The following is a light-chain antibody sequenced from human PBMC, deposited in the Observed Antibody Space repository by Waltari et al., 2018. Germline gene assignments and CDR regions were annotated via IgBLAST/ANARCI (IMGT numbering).Light chain of an antibody. Sequence: QSALTQPASVSGSPGQSITIPCTGTISDVGGYNYVSWYQQHPGKAPNIMIYDVSNRPSGVSNRFSGSKSGNTASLTISGLQAEDEADYYCSSYTSSSTLGVFGGGTKLTVL. CDR1: ISDVGGYNY. CDR2: DVS. J-gene: IGLJ2*01. V-gene: IGLV2-14*01. CDR3: SSYTSSSTLGV.